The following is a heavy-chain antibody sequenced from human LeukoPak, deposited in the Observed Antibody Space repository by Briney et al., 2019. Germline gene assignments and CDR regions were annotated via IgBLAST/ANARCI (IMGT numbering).Heavy chain of an antibody. CDR2: IYYSGST. J-gene: IGHJ4*02. CDR1: GGSISSYY. Sequence: PSETLSLTCTVSGGSISSYYWSWIRQPPGKGLEWIGYIYYSGSTNYNPSLKSRVTLSVDTSKNQFSLKLSSVSAADTAVYYCARAPSSSSWRIDYWGQGTLVTVSS. D-gene: IGHD6-13*01. V-gene: IGHV4-59*01. CDR3: ARAPSSSSWRIDY.